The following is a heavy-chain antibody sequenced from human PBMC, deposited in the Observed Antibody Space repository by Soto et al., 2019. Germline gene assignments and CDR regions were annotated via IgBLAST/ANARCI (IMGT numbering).Heavy chain of an antibody. J-gene: IGHJ4*02. CDR1: GFTFTDYA. CDR3: VKDRGKSYRDFHY. V-gene: IGHV3-64D*06. Sequence: PGGSLRLSCSASGFTFTDYAFHWVRQAPGKGLEYVSAINHNGGSTYYADSVKGRFTISRDNSKKTVYLQMSGLRVEDTAIYYCVKDRGKSYRDFHYWGQGILVTVSS. D-gene: IGHD1-1*01. CDR2: INHNGGST.